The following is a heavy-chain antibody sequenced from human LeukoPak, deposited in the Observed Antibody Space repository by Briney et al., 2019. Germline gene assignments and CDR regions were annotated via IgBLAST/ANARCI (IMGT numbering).Heavy chain of an antibody. CDR3: AKRVAVAGLDY. Sequence: GEALKISCKGSGGIFTSYWSGCLLQMAGEGLELMGIMSTSASDASYRPSFQGQVTISADKSISLAYLQWSSLKASDTAMYYCAKRVAVAGLDYWGQGTLVTVSS. CDR1: GGIFTSYW. J-gene: IGHJ4*02. V-gene: IGHV5-51*01. D-gene: IGHD6-19*01. CDR2: MSTSASDA.